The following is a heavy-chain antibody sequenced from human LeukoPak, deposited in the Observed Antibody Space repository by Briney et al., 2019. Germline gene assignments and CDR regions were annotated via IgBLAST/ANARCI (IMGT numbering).Heavy chain of an antibody. CDR1: GYTFTSYG. J-gene: IGHJ3*02. CDR2: ISAYSGNT. CDR3: ARDGRDYDYVWGSYRSDAFDI. V-gene: IGHV1-18*04. D-gene: IGHD3-16*02. Sequence: ASVTVSCKASGYTFTSYGISWVGQAPGRGVEGMGWISAYSGNTNYAQKLQGRVTMTTDTSTSTAYMELRSLRSDDTAVYYCARDGRDYDYVWGSYRSDAFDIWGQGTMVTVSS.